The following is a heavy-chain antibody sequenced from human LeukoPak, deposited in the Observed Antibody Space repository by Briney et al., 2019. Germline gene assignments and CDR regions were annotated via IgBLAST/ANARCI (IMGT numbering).Heavy chain of an antibody. Sequence: SETLSLTCTVTGGSITSNSYYWAWIRQPPGKGLEWIGSLYYTGSTNYSPSLKSRVTISGDTSKNQFSLKLNSVTAADTAVYYCARAIYDSSGFYQDYAFDIWGQGTMVTVSS. J-gene: IGHJ3*02. V-gene: IGHV4-39*01. CDR1: GGSITSNSYY. D-gene: IGHD3-22*01. CDR2: LYYTGST. CDR3: ARAIYDSSGFYQDYAFDI.